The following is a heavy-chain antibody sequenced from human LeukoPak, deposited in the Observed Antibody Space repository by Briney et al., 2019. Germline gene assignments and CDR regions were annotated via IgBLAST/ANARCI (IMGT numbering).Heavy chain of an antibody. V-gene: IGHV3-23*01. CDR2: ISGSGGST. CDR3: ARECVVVPAAIYWFDP. CDR1: GFTFSSYA. J-gene: IGHJ5*02. Sequence: GGSLRLSCAASGFTFSSYAMSWVRQAPGKGLEWVSAISGSGGSTYYADSVKGRFTISRDNSKNTLYLQMNSLRAEDTAVYYCARECVVVPAAIYWFDPWDQGTLVTVSS. D-gene: IGHD2-2*02.